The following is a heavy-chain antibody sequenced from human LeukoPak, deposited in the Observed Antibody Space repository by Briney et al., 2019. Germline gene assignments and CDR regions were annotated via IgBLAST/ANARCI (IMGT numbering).Heavy chain of an antibody. CDR1: GFTFADYW. CDR2: INQDGSEK. Sequence: GGSLRLSCAASGFTFADYWMSWVRQAPGKGLEWVANINQDGSEKYYVDSVTGRFTISRDNARKSLYLQKNSLSAEDTAVYYCTREEGGSYYRYWGQETLVTVSS. D-gene: IGHD1-26*01. J-gene: IGHJ4*02. CDR3: TREEGGSYYRY. V-gene: IGHV3-7*05.